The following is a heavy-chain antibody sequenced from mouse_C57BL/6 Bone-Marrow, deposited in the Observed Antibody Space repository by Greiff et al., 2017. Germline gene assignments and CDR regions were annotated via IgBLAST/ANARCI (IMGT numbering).Heavy chain of an antibody. Sequence: VQLQQPGAELVKPGASVKLSCKASGYTFTSYWMQWVKQSPGQGLEWIGEIDPSDSYTNYNQKFKGKATLTVDTSSSTAYMQLSSLTSEDSAVYYCARESPNYYGSSYFDYWGQGTTLTVSS. V-gene: IGHV1-50*01. CDR1: GYTFTSYW. CDR2: IDPSDSYT. D-gene: IGHD1-1*01. J-gene: IGHJ2*01. CDR3: ARESPNYYGSSYFDY.